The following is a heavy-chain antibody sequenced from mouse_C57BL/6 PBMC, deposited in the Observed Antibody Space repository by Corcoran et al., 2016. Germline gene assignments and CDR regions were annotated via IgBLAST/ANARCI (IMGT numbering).Heavy chain of an antibody. V-gene: IGHV1-80*01. CDR1: GYAFSSYW. CDR3: ARGPWFAY. Sequence: QVQLQQSGAELVKPGASVKISCKASGYAFSSYWMNWVKQWPGKGLAWIGQIYPGDGVTNYNGKFKGKATLTADKSSSTAYMQLSSLTSDDSAVYFCARGPWFAYWGQGTLVNVSA. CDR2: IYPGDGVT. J-gene: IGHJ3*01.